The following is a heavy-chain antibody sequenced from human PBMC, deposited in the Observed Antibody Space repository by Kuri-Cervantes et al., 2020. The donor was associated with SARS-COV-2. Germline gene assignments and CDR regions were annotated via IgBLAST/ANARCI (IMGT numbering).Heavy chain of an antibody. CDR1: GYSFNDYY. CDR3: ARGMVRGIIQYYYYAMDV. CDR2: INPNSGGT. Sequence: ASVKVSCKASGYSFNDYYIYWVRQAPGQGLEWMGWINPNSGGTNYAQNFQGWVTMTRDTSISTAYMELSRLRSDDTAAYYCARGMVRGIIQYYYYAMDVWGQGTTVTVSS. D-gene: IGHD3-10*01. J-gene: IGHJ6*02. V-gene: IGHV1-2*04.